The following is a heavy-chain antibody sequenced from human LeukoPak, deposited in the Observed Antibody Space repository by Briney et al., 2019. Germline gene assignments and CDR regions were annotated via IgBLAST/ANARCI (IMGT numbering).Heavy chain of an antibody. CDR3: ARGVRRDGYTPYYYYYYMDV. D-gene: IGHD5-24*01. J-gene: IGHJ6*03. CDR1: GFTFSNYA. V-gene: IGHV3-23*01. Sequence: GGSLRLSCAASGFTFSNYAMSWVRQAPGKRLEWVSAISGSGGSTNYVDSVKGRFTISRDNSKNTLYLQMNSLRAEDTAVYYCARGVRRDGYTPYYYYYYMDVWGKGTTVTVSS. CDR2: ISGSGGST.